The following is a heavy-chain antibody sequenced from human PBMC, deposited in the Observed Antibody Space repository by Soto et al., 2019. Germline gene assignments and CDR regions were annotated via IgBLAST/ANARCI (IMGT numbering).Heavy chain of an antibody. Sequence: QAGGSLRLSCAASGLSFSSYAMSWVRQAAGKGLEWVSAISGSVGRAYYADSVKGRFTISGHNSKITLYLQMNSLRAEDTAVYYCAKGVLSRGAMVLLGYWGQGTLVTVSS. CDR3: AKGVLSRGAMVLLGY. J-gene: IGHJ4*02. CDR2: ISGSVGRA. CDR1: GLSFSSYA. V-gene: IGHV3-23*01. D-gene: IGHD5-18*01.